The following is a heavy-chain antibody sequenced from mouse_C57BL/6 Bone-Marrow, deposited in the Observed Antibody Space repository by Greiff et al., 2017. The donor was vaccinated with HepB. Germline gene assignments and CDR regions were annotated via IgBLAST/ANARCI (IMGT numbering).Heavy chain of an antibody. J-gene: IGHJ4*01. CDR2: IYPGDGDT. Sequence: VKLLESGPELVKPGASVKISCKASGYAFSSSWMNWVKQRPGKGLEWIGRIYPGDGDTNYNGKFKGKATLTADKSSSTAYMQLSSLTSEDYAVYFCARSRYGYAYAMDYWGQGTSVTVSS. V-gene: IGHV1-82*01. CDR1: GYAFSSSW. D-gene: IGHD2-2*01. CDR3: ARSRYGYAYAMDY.